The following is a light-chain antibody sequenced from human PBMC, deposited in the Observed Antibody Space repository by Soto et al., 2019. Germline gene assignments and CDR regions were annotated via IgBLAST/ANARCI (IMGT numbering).Light chain of an antibody. CDR2: GAS. CDR1: QSVSSN. Sequence: EIVMTQSPATLSVSPGERATLSCRASQSVSSNLAWYQQKPGQAPRLLIYGASTRTTGIPARFSGSGSGTEVTHTSSSLQSDDFAVHYCQQYDNWRGWTFGQGTKVEI. J-gene: IGKJ1*01. CDR3: QQYDNWRGWT. V-gene: IGKV3-15*01.